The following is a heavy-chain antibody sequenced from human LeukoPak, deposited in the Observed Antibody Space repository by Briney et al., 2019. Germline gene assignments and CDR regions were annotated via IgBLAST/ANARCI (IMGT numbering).Heavy chain of an antibody. V-gene: IGHV1-46*01. CDR3: ASGGLYDSSGYIEADGFDI. CDR2: INPSGSST. CDR1: GYTFTSYY. J-gene: IGHJ3*02. Sequence: ASVKVSCKASGYTFTSYYLHWVRQAPGQGLEWMGVINPSGSSTTYAQKFQGRVTMTRDTSTGTVYMELSSLRSEDTAVYYCASGGLYDSSGYIEADGFDIWGQGTMVTVSS. D-gene: IGHD3-22*01.